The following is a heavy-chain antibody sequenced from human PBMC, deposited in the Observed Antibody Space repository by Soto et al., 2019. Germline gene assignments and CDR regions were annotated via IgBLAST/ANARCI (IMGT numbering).Heavy chain of an antibody. CDR2: IYHSGYT. Sequence: PAETLALTWTGSGCSMSIYYWSWILQPPGKGLEWIGYIYHSGYTYYNPSLKSRVTVSVAGSRNQFSLKMSSVTAADTAVYYSDRAQYGDYGYGMDVWGQGPTVTVSS. D-gene: IGHD4-17*01. CDR1: GCSMSIYY. CDR3: DRAQYGDYGYGMDV. V-gene: IGHV4-59*12. J-gene: IGHJ6*02.